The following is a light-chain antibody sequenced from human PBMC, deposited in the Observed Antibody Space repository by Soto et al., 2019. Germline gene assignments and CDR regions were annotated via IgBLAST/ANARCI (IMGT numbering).Light chain of an antibody. Sequence: IALRSPPANLPSSPGASATLSCRASQSVSSHLAWYQQKPGQVPRLLIYDASNRATGIPARFSGSGSGTDFTLTISSLEPEDFAVYYCQQRSNWPLTSGGASKADIK. CDR2: DAS. J-gene: IGKJ4*01. CDR3: QQRSNWPLT. CDR1: QSVSSH. V-gene: IGKV3-11*01.